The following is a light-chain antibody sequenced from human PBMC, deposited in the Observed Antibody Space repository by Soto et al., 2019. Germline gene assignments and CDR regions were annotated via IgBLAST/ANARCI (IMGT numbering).Light chain of an antibody. V-gene: IGKV3-20*01. Sequence: EIVLTQSPGTLSLPPGERATLSCRASQSVSSSYLAWYQQKPGQAPRLLIYGASSRATGIPDRFSGSGSGTDFTLTISRLEREDFAVYYCQQYGSSPPYTFGQGTKLDIK. CDR1: QSVSSSY. J-gene: IGKJ2*01. CDR2: GAS. CDR3: QQYGSSPPYT.